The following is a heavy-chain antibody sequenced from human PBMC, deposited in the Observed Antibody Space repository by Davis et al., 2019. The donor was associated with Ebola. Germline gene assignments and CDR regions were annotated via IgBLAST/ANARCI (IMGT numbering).Heavy chain of an antibody. D-gene: IGHD4-17*01. CDR2: ISYDETDK. CDR1: GFTFSSFS. CDR3: AKNRPEYGDYVPYY. V-gene: IGHV3-30*04. J-gene: IGHJ4*02. Sequence: GESLKISCAASGFTFSSFSMFWVRQAPGKGLEWVAIISYDETDKLYADSVKGRFTISRDNSKNTVYLQLNSLRTDDTAVYYCAKNRPEYGDYVPYYWGQGTLVTVSS.